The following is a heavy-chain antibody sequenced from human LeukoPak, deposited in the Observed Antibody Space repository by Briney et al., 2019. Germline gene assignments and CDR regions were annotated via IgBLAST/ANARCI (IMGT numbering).Heavy chain of an antibody. V-gene: IGHV4-34*01. CDR2: GDERGGT. CDR3: AKNGQSGFSFDP. D-gene: IGHD2-8*01. J-gene: IGHJ5*02. Sequence: ASETLSLTCAVYGSSLNGHYWSWIRQPPGKGLEWIGEGDERGGTKFNPSLRGRVAISADTSKNQFSLHLYSVTAADTAIYYCAKNGQSGFSFDPWGQGTPVFVSS. CDR1: GSSLNGHY.